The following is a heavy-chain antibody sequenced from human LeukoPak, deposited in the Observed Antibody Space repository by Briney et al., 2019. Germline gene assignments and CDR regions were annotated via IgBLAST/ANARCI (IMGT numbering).Heavy chain of an antibody. CDR3: ARGSTQYSSGWYGLDY. CDR1: GFTFSSYW. Sequence: PGGSLRLSCAASGFTFSSYWMHWVRQAPGKGLVWVSRVNSDGSSTTYADSVKGRFTISRDNAKNTLYLQMNSLRAEVTAVYYCARGSTQYSSGWYGLDYRGQGTLVTVSS. J-gene: IGHJ4*02. V-gene: IGHV3-74*01. CDR2: VNSDGSST. D-gene: IGHD6-19*01.